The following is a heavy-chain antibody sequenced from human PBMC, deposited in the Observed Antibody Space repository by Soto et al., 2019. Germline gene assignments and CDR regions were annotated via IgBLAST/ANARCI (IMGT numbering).Heavy chain of an antibody. D-gene: IGHD3-10*01. J-gene: IGHJ4*02. CDR2: ISYDGSNK. Sequence: GGSLRLSCAASGFTFSSYAMHWVRQAPGKGLEWVAVISYDGSNKYYADSVKGRFTISRDNSKNTLYLQMNSLRAEDTAVYYCARGQLWFGSRVDYWGQGTLVTVSS. CDR1: GFTFSSYA. V-gene: IGHV3-30-3*01. CDR3: ARGQLWFGSRVDY.